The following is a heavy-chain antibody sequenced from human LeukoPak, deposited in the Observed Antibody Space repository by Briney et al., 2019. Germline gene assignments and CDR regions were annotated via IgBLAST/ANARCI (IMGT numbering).Heavy chain of an antibody. Sequence: SETLSLTCTVSGGSISGYYWSWIRQPPGKELEWIGYIHNSGSTNYNPSLKSRVIISIDTSKNQFSLKLSSVTAAETAVYYCAREGSYRYGYNEYHSYMDIWGKGTTVTVSS. CDR3: AREGSYRYGYNEYHSYMDI. CDR2: IHNSGST. J-gene: IGHJ6*04. V-gene: IGHV4-59*01. CDR1: GGSISGYY. D-gene: IGHD5-24*01.